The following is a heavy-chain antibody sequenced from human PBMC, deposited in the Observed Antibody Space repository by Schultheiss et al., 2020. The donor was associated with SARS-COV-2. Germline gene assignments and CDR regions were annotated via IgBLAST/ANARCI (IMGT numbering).Heavy chain of an antibody. CDR2: ISWNSGSI. V-gene: IGHV3-21*06. CDR1: GFTFSSYS. CDR3: ARSSVVVARDNY. Sequence: GESLKISCAASGFTFSSYSMNWVRQAPGKGLEWVSGISWNSGSIVYADSVKRRFTSSRDNAKNSLYLQMNSLRSEDTAVYYCARSSVVVARDNYWGQGTLVTVSS. D-gene: IGHD2-21*01. J-gene: IGHJ4*02.